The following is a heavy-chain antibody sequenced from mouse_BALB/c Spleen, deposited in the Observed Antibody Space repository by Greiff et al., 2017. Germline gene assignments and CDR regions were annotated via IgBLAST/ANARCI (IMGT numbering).Heavy chain of an antibody. CDR3: AYGYGWYFDV. D-gene: IGHD2-2*01. J-gene: IGHJ1*01. Sequence: ESGPGLAKPSQSLSLTCSVTGYSITSGYYWNWIRQFPGNKLEWMGYISYDGSNNYNPSLKNRISITRDTSKNQFFLKLNSVTTEDTATYYCAYGYGWYFDVWGAGTTVTVSS. V-gene: IGHV3-6*02. CDR1: GYSITSGYY. CDR2: ISYDGSN.